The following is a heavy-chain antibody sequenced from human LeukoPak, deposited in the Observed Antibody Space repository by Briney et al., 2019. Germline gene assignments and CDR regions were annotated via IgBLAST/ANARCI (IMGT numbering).Heavy chain of an antibody. V-gene: IGHV3-7*01. Sequence: GRSLRLSCAASGFTVRDFWMAWFRQAPGKGLEWVAHIKEDGTAKYYVDSVRGRFTISKDDDKNSLSLQMNSLRVEDTAVYYCVRGGWELDYWGQGTLVTVFS. CDR1: GFTVRDFW. CDR2: IKEDGTAK. J-gene: IGHJ4*02. D-gene: IGHD4-23*01. CDR3: VRGGWELDY.